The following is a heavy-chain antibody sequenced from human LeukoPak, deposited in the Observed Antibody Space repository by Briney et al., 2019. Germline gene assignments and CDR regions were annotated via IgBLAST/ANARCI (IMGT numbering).Heavy chain of an antibody. CDR3: ARRITMVREEAFDI. J-gene: IGHJ3*02. Sequence: PSETLSLTCTVSGGSISSSSYYWGWIRQPPGKGLEWIGSIYYSGSTNYNPSLKSRVTISVDTSKNQFSLKLSSVTAADTAVYYCARRITMVREEAFDIWGQGTMVTVSS. CDR1: GGSISSSSYY. D-gene: IGHD3-10*01. V-gene: IGHV4-39*07. CDR2: IYYSGST.